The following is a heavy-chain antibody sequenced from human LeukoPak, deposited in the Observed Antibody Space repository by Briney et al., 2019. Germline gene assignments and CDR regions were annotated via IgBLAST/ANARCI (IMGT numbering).Heavy chain of an antibody. D-gene: IGHD4-17*01. J-gene: IGHJ4*02. V-gene: IGHV1-46*01. Sequence: ASVKVSCKASGYTFTSYYMHWVRQAPGQGLEWMGIINPSGGSTSYAQKFQGRVTMTRDMSTSTVYMELSSLRSEDTAVYYCARDLYGDYPGYWGQGTLVTVSS. CDR1: GYTFTSYY. CDR2: INPSGGST. CDR3: ARDLYGDYPGY.